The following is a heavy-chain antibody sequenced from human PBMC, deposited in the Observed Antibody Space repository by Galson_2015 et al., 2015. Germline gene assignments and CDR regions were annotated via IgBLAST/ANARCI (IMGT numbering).Heavy chain of an antibody. CDR2: ISAYNGNT. D-gene: IGHD3-10*01. V-gene: IGHV1-18*01. Sequence: SVKVSCKASGYTFSSFGISWLRQAPGQGLEWMGWISAYNGNTNYAQKFLGRVTMTTDTSTSTAYMELRSLRSDDTAVVYCVRDPGPFYVDTTVQTFDVWGQGTLVTVSS. J-gene: IGHJ3*01. CDR1: GYTFSSFG. CDR3: VRDPGPFYVDTTVQTFDV.